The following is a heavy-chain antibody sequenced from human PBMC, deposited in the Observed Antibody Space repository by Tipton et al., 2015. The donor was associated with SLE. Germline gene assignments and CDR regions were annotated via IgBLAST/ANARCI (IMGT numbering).Heavy chain of an antibody. CDR1: GFTFGDYA. V-gene: IGHV3-48*03. CDR3: ARGDRGHGRVFDY. D-gene: IGHD2-15*01. Sequence: GSLRLSCTASGFTFGDYAMSWVRQAPGKGLEWVSYISSSGSTIYYADSVKGRFTISRDNAKNSLYLQMNSLRAEDTAVYYCARGDRGHGRVFDYWGQGTLVTVSS. J-gene: IGHJ4*02. CDR2: ISSSGSTI.